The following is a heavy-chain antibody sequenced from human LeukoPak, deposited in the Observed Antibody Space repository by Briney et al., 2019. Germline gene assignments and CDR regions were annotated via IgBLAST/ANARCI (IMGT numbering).Heavy chain of an antibody. V-gene: IGHV1-69*05. Sequence: SVKVSCKASGGTFSSYAISWVRQAPGQGLEWMGRIIPIFGTANYAQKFQGRVTITTDESTSTAYMELSSLRSEDTAVYYCARAKGITIFGVVLNWFDPWGQGTLVTVSS. CDR1: GGTFSSYA. CDR3: ARAKGITIFGVVLNWFDP. D-gene: IGHD3-3*01. J-gene: IGHJ5*02. CDR2: IIPIFGTA.